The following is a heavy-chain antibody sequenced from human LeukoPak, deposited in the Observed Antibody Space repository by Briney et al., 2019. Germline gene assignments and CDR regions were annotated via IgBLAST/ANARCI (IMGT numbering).Heavy chain of an antibody. Sequence: PGRSLRLSCAASGFTFSSYAMHWVRQAPGKGLEWVAVISYDGSNKYYADSVKGRFTISRDNSKNTLYLQMNSLRAEDTAVYYCAKDRGSYYPDGAFDIWGQGTMVTVSS. D-gene: IGHD1-26*01. CDR3: AKDRGSYYPDGAFDI. CDR1: GFTFSSYA. CDR2: ISYDGSNK. V-gene: IGHV3-30-3*01. J-gene: IGHJ3*02.